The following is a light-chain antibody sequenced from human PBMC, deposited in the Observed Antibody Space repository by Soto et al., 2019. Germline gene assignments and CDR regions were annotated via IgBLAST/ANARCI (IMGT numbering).Light chain of an antibody. Sequence: QSVLTQPPSASGTPGQRVTISCSGSSSNIGSNAVTWYQQLPGTAPKLLISSNTQRPSGVPDRFSGSKSGTSASLAISGLQSEDEADYYCATWDDSLNGHVVFGGGTKLTVL. J-gene: IGLJ2*01. CDR2: SNT. V-gene: IGLV1-44*01. CDR3: ATWDDSLNGHVV. CDR1: SSNIGSNA.